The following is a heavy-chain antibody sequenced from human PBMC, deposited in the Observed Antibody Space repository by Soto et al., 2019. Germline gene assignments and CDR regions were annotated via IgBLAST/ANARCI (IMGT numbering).Heavy chain of an antibody. V-gene: IGHV6-1*01. D-gene: IGHD2-8*01. CDR3: ARLIGNSWLDS. Sequence: SQXLSLTGDISGDTISRSSATWDWIRQSPSRGLEWLGRTYYRSNWYTDYAVSVKGRITISPDTSNNQLSLQLKSVTPDDTAVYYCARLIGNSWLDSWGQGTLVTVSS. J-gene: IGHJ5*01. CDR1: GDTISRSSAT. CDR2: TYYRSNWYT.